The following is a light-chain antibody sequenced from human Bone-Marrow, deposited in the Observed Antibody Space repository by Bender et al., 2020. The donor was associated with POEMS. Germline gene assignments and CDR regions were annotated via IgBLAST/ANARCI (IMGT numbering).Light chain of an antibody. CDR2: EVT. CDR1: SSDVGGYNY. CDR3: STYAGSNNYV. J-gene: IGLJ1*01. V-gene: IGLV2-8*01. Sequence: QSALTQPASVSGSPGQSISISCTGTSSDVGGYNYVSWYLHRPGKAPKIIIYEVTKRPSGIPDRFSGSKSGNTAFLTVSGLHIGDEGDYYCSTYAGSNNYVFGTGTKVTV.